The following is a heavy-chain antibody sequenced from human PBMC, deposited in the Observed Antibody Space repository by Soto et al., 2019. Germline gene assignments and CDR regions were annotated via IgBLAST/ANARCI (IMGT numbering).Heavy chain of an antibody. V-gene: IGHV4-39*01. CDR3: ARHWRGDWPYYYYYGMDV. Sequence: NPSETLSLTCTVSGGSISSSSYYWGWIRQPPGKGLEWIGSIYYSGSTYYNPSLKSRVTISVDTSKNQFSLKLSSVTAADTAVYYCARHWRGDWPYYYYYGMDVWGQGTTVTVSS. J-gene: IGHJ6*02. CDR2: IYYSGST. D-gene: IGHD2-21*02. CDR1: GGSISSSSYY.